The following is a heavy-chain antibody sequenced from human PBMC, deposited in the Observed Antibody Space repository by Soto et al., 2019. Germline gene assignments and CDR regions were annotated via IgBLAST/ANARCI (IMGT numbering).Heavy chain of an antibody. D-gene: IGHD6-19*01. CDR3: ARETRSVAGRGAFDP. J-gene: IGHJ5*02. CDR1: GYSFTSYW. Sequence: EVQLVQSGAEVKKPGESLKISCKGSGYSFTSYWIGWVRQMPGKGLEWMGIIYPGDSDTRYSPSFQGQVTITADKSISTAYLLWSSLKASDTAMYYCARETRSVAGRGAFDPWGQGTLVTVSS. V-gene: IGHV5-51*03. CDR2: IYPGDSDT.